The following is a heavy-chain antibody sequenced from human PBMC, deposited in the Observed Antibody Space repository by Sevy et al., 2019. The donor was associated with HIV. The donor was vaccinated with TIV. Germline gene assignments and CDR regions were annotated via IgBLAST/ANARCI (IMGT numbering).Heavy chain of an antibody. Sequence: ASVKVSCKVSGYTLTELSMHWVRQAPGKGLEWMGGFDPEDGETIYAQKFQGRVTMTEDTSTDTAYMELSSLGSEDTAVYYCATGLDGRGDRGNDYWGQGTLVTVSS. CDR2: FDPEDGET. D-gene: IGHD3-10*01. V-gene: IGHV1-24*01. CDR3: ATGLDGRGDRGNDY. J-gene: IGHJ4*02. CDR1: GYTLTELS.